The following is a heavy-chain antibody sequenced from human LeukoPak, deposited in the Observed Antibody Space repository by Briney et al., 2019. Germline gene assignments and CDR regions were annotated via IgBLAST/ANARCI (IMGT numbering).Heavy chain of an antibody. CDR1: GFTFSNYA. J-gene: IGHJ6*03. V-gene: IGHV3-23*01. D-gene: IGHD2/OR15-2a*01. CDR2: ISGSGGST. Sequence: GGSLRLSCAASGFTFSNYAMSWVRQAPGKGLEWVSAISGSGGSTYYADSVKGRFTISRDNSKNTLYLQMNSLRAEDTAVYYCANLPLSEYYYYYMDVWDKGTTVTVSS. CDR3: ANLPLSEYYYYYMDV.